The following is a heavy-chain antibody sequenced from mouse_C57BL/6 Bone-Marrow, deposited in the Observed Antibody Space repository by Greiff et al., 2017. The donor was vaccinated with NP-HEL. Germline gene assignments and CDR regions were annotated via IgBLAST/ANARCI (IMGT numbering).Heavy chain of an antibody. J-gene: IGHJ1*03. Sequence: VKLVESGAELARPGASVKMSCKASGYTFTSYTMHWVKQRPGQGLEWIGYINPSSGYTKYNQKFKDKATLTADKSSSTAYMQLSSRTSEDSAVYYCARIYYGSSYWYVDVWGTGTTVTVSS. CDR1: GYTFTSYT. D-gene: IGHD1-1*01. V-gene: IGHV1-4*01. CDR3: ARIYYGSSYWYVDV. CDR2: INPSSGYT.